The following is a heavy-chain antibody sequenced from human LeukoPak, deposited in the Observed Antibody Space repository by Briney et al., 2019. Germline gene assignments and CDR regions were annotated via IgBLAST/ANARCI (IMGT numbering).Heavy chain of an antibody. V-gene: IGHV3-30*18. D-gene: IGHD1-26*01. CDR1: GFTFSSYS. J-gene: IGHJ4*02. CDR2: ISYDGSDK. Sequence: PGGSLRLSCAASGFTFSSYSMNWVRQAPGKGLEWVAVISYDGSDKYYADSVKGRFTISRDNSKNTLYLQMNSLRAEDTAVYYCAKSPQWELLLFDYLGQGTLVTVSS. CDR3: AKSPQWELLLFDY.